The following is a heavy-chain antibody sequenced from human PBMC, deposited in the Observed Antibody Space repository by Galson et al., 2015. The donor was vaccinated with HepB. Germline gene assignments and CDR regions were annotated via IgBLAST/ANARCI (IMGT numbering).Heavy chain of an antibody. D-gene: IGHD6-19*01. Sequence: SLRLSCAASGFIFSNFDMIWVRQAPGKGLEWVSAVSNGGDRTYYADSVKGRFTISRDNAKNTVYPQMHSLRAEDTAVYYCAKDLQRSSGWFSVEYWGQGALVTVSS. CDR1: GFIFSNFD. CDR3: AKDLQRSSGWFSVEY. V-gene: IGHV3-23*01. J-gene: IGHJ4*02. CDR2: VSNGGDRT.